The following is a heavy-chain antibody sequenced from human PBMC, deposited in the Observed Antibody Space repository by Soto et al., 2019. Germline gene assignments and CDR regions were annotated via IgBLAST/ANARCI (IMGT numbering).Heavy chain of an antibody. CDR1: GGSISSYY. V-gene: IGHV4-59*01. CDR2: IYYSGST. D-gene: IGHD3-3*01. CDR3: ARGNYDFWSGPDDYYYYYGMDV. Sequence: SETLSLTCTVSGGSISSYYWSWIRQPPGKGLEWIGYIYYSGSTNYNTSLKSRVTISVDTSKNQFSLKLSSVTAADTAVYYCARGNYDFWSGPDDYYYYYGMDVWGQGTTVTVSS. J-gene: IGHJ6*02.